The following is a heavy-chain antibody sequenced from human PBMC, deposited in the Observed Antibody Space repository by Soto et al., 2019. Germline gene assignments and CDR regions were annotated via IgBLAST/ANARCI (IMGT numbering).Heavy chain of an antibody. CDR3: AHVYWVAAGIRYYFDY. J-gene: IGHJ4*02. CDR2: IYWDDDK. Sequence: QITLKESGPTLVKPTQTLTLTCTFSGFSLTTDAVGVGWIRQPPGKALEWLALIYWDDDKRYSPGQKSRLTITKDASRNQVVLTLTNMDPADTATYYCAHVYWVAAGIRYYFDYWGQGTLVTASS. CDR1: GFSLTTDAVG. V-gene: IGHV2-5*02. D-gene: IGHD1-1*01.